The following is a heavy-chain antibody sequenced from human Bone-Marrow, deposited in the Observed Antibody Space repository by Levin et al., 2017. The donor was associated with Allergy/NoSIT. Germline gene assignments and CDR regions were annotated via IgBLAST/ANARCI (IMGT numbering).Heavy chain of an antibody. CDR3: ITAVRYNSGMDV. Sequence: NPGGSLRLSCAASGFTFSKAWMNWVRQAPGRGLEWVGRIKGNIDGGTIEYAAPMKDRFTISRDDSKNTVYLEMNSLKFEDSAVYHCITAVRYNSGMDVWGPGTTVTVSS. D-gene: IGHD6-19*01. CDR2: IKGNIDGGTI. J-gene: IGHJ6*02. CDR1: GFTFSKAW. V-gene: IGHV3-15*07.